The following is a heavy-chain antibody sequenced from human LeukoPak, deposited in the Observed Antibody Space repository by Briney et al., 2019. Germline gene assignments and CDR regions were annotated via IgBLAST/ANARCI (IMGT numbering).Heavy chain of an antibody. Sequence: ASVKVSCKASGGTFSSYAISWVRQAPGQGLEWMGGIIPIFGTADYAQKFQARVTITEDESTSTAYMELSSLRSEDTAVYYCARGTTVAQGPDNWGQGTLVTVSS. CDR3: ARGTTVAQGPDN. D-gene: IGHD4-23*01. V-gene: IGHV1-69*13. CDR2: IIPIFGTA. J-gene: IGHJ4*02. CDR1: GGTFSSYA.